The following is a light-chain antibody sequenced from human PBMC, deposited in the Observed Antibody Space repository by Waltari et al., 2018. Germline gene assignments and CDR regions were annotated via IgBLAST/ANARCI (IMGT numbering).Light chain of an antibody. J-gene: IGKJ1*01. CDR2: GAS. Sequence: DIQMTQSPSSLSASVGDTVTITYRASQGISIYLAWYQQRPGKVPNLLIYGASTLQSGVPSRFSGSRSGAEFTLTINSLQPEDVATYYCQKYDRAPWTFGQGTKVEVK. CDR3: QKYDRAPWT. CDR1: QGISIY. V-gene: IGKV1-27*01.